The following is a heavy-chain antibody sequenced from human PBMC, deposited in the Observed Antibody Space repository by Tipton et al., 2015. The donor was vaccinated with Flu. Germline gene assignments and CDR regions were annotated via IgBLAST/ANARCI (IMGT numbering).Heavy chain of an antibody. CDR2: ISSSASTI. J-gene: IGHJ4*02. D-gene: IGHD6-13*01. V-gene: IGHV3-48*03. Sequence: TLRLSCAASGFTFSSYEMNWVRQAPGKGLEWLSYISSSASTISYADSVRGRFTISRDNARNSLYLQMDGLRAEDTAVYYCARGGLAPGNYWGQGTLVTVSS. CDR3: ARGGLAPGNY. CDR1: GFTFSSYE.